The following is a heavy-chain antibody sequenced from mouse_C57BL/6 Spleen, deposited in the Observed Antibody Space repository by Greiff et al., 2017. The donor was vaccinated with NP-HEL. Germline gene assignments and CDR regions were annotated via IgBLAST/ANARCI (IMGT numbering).Heavy chain of an antibody. CDR1: GFSLTSYG. J-gene: IGHJ3*01. CDR3: ARRDYYGSSFWFAY. V-gene: IGHV2-6*01. D-gene: IGHD1-1*01. CDR2: IWGVGST. Sequence: VQLQESGPGLVAPSQSLSITCTVSGFSLTSYGVDWVRQSPGKGLEWLGVIWGVGSTNYNLALKSRLSISKDNSKSQVFLKMNSLQTDDTAMYYCARRDYYGSSFWFAYWGQGTLVTVSA.